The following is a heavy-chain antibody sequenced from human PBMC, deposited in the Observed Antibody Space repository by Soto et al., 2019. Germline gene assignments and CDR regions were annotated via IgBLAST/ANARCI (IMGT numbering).Heavy chain of an antibody. V-gene: IGHV3-30*18. D-gene: IGHD1-1*01. CDR2: ISYDGSNK. CDR3: AKSGPGPDPALRHIDY. CDR1: GFTFSSYG. J-gene: IGHJ4*02. Sequence: GGSLRLSCAASGFTFSSYGMHWVRQAPGKGLEWVAAISYDGSNKYYADSVKGRFTISRDNSKNTLYLQMNSLRAEDTAVYYCAKSGPGPDPALRHIDYWGQGTLVTVSS.